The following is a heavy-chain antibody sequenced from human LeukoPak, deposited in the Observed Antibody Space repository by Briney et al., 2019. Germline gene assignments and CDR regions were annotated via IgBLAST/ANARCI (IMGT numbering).Heavy chain of an antibody. V-gene: IGHV1-2*06. J-gene: IGHJ3*02. CDR3: ARAEGIPFSAFDI. CDR1: GYTFTGYY. CDR2: INPNSGGT. Sequence: GASVKVSCKASGYTFTGYYMHWVRQAAGQGREWMGRINPNSGGTNYAQKFKGRVTMTRDTSLSTAYMELSRLRSDDTAVDYCARAEGIPFSAFDIWGQGTMVTVSS. D-gene: IGHD1-14*01.